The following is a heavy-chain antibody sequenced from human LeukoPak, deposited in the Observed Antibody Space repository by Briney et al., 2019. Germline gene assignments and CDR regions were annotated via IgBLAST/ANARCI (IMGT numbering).Heavy chain of an antibody. CDR1: GFTFDDYG. CDR2: IDWNGGST. Sequence: PGGSLRLSCAASGFTFDDYGMSWVRQAPGKGLEWVSGIDWNGGSTGYADSVKGRFTIPRDNAKNSLYLQMNSLRVEDTALYYCARDAPFGGAFDIWGQGTMVTVSS. J-gene: IGHJ3*02. V-gene: IGHV3-20*04. D-gene: IGHD2-15*01. CDR3: ARDAPFGGAFDI.